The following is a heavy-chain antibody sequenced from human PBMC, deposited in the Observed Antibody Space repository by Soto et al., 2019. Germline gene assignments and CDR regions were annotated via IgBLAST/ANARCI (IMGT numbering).Heavy chain of an antibody. CDR2: IIPIFGTA. J-gene: IGHJ4*02. CDR1: GGTVSSYA. CDR3: ARDRSFGYCSGGSCYSPFDY. V-gene: IGHV1-69*01. D-gene: IGHD2-15*01. Sequence: QVQLVQSGAEVKKPGSSVKVSCKASGGTVSSYAIRWMRQAPGQGLEWMGGIIPIFGTANYAQKFQGRVTITADESTSTAYMELSSLRSEDTAVYYCARDRSFGYCSGGSCYSPFDYWGQGTLVTVSS.